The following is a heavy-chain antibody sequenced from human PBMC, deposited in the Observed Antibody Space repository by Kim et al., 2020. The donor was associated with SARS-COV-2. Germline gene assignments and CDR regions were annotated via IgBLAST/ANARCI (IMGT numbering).Heavy chain of an antibody. CDR1: GFTFSNYE. J-gene: IGHJ4*02. D-gene: IGHD3-16*01. V-gene: IGHV3-48*03. Sequence: GGSLRLSCTASGFTFSNYELNWVRQAPGKGLEWVSYISSSGSTMYYADSVKGRFTISRDNAKNSLYLQMNSLRAEDTAVYYCASWITPGDYWGQGTLVTVSS. CDR3: ASWITPGDY. CDR2: ISSSGSTM.